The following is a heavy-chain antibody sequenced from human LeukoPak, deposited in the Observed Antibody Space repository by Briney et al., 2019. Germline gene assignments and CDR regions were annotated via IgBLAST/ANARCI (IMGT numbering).Heavy chain of an antibody. CDR1: GYTFTGYY. CDR3: ARDNGEAGPPDY. D-gene: IGHD6-19*01. V-gene: IGHV1-2*02. CDR2: INPNSGGT. J-gene: IGHJ4*02. Sequence: AASVKVSCKASGYTFTGYYMHWVRQAPGQGLEWMGWINPNSGGTNYAQKFQGRVTMTRDTSISTAYMELSRLRSDDTAVYYCARDNGEAGPPDYWGQGTLVTVSS.